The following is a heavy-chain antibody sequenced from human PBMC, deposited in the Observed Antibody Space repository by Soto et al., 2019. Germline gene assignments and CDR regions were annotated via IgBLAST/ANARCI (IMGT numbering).Heavy chain of an antibody. CDR3: ARDRDPGQWLTTNDFYY. J-gene: IGHJ4*02. CDR2: IWYHGSNK. Sequence: QVQLVESGGGVVQPGRSLRLSCAASGFTFSRYGMHWVRQAPGKGLEWVAVIWYHGSNKYYADSVKGRFTISRDNSKNTLYLQMNSLRAEDTAVYYCARDRDPGQWLTTNDFYYWGQGTLVTVSS. V-gene: IGHV3-33*01. D-gene: IGHD6-19*01. CDR1: GFTFSRYG.